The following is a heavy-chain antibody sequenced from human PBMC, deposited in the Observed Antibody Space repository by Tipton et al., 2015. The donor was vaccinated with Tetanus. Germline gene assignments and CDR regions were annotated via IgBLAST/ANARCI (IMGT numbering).Heavy chain of an antibody. J-gene: IGHJ4*02. D-gene: IGHD2-15*01. CDR3: AREADCSGGSCFSGDFDN. CDR2: ISTSSSTI. Sequence: SLRLSCAASGFTFNNYSMNWVRQAPGKGLEWVSYISTSSSTIYYAASVKDRFAIPRDNAKNSLYLQMNTLRDEDTAVYYCAREADCSGGSCFSGDFDNWGQGTQVTVSS. CDR1: GFTFNNYS. V-gene: IGHV3-48*02.